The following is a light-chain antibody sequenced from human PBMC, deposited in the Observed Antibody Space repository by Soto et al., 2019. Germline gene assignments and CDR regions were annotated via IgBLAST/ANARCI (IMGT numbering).Light chain of an antibody. CDR1: QGISS. J-gene: IGKJ3*01. CDR3: QQLNSYPPF. V-gene: IGKV1-9*01. Sequence: DIQLTQSPSFLSASVGDRVTITCRASQGISSLAWYQQKPGKAPKLLIYAASTLQSGVPSRFSGSGSGTEFTLTISSLQPEDFATYYCQQLNSYPPFFGPGTKVDIK. CDR2: AAS.